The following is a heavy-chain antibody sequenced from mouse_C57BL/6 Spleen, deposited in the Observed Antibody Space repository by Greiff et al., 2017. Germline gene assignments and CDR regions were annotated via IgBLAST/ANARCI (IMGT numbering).Heavy chain of an antibody. J-gene: IGHJ3*01. D-gene: IGHD2-14*01. Sequence: VMLVESGAELVKPGASVKLSCKASGYTFTEYTIHWVKQRSGQGLEWIGWFYPGSGSIKYNEKFKDKATLTADKSSSTVYMELSRLTSEDSAVYFCARHEEKGYKDDWFAYWGQGTLVTVSA. CDR1: GYTFTEYT. CDR2: FYPGSGSI. CDR3: ARHEEKGYKDDWFAY. V-gene: IGHV1-62-2*01.